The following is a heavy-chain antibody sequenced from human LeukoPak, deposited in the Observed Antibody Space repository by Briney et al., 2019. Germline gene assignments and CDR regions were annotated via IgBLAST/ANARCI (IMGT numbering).Heavy chain of an antibody. CDR2: ISAYNGNT. CDR1: GYXFTSYG. D-gene: IGHD3-22*01. J-gene: IGHJ4*02. Sequence: GASVKVSCKASGYXFTSYGISWVRQAPGQGLEWMGRISAYNGNTNYAQKLQGRVTMTTDTSTSTAYMELRSLRSDDTAVYYCARALVGYYGLDADYWGQGTLVTVSS. V-gene: IGHV1-18*01. CDR3: ARALVGYYGLDADY.